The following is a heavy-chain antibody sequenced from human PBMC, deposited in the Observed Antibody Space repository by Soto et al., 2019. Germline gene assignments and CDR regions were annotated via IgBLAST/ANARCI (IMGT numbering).Heavy chain of an antibody. D-gene: IGHD5-12*01. CDR3: ARHPGDGYTHNCVDT. Sequence: SVKVSCKASGGTFSSYAISWVRQAPGQGLEWMGGIIPIFGTANYAKKFQGRVTITADESTSTAYMEMSSLRSEDTAVYYCARHPGDGYTHNCVDTWGQGTLVTVSS. J-gene: IGHJ5*02. CDR2: IIPIFGTA. CDR1: GGTFSSYA. V-gene: IGHV1-69*13.